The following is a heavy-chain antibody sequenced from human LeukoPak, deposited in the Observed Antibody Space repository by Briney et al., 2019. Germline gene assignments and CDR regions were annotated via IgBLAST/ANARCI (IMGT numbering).Heavy chain of an antibody. V-gene: IGHV3-21*01. CDR3: AREAPASIVVVPAAIAALTGGYYYYYMDV. CDR1: GFTFSSYS. D-gene: IGHD2-2*02. J-gene: IGHJ6*03. CDR2: ISSSSSYI. Sequence: GGSLRLSCAASGFTFSSYSMNWVRQAPGKGLEWVSSISSSSSYIYYAGSVKGRFTISRDNAKNSLYLQMNSLRAEDMAVYYCAREAPASIVVVPAAIAALTGGYYYYYMDVWGKGTTVTVSS.